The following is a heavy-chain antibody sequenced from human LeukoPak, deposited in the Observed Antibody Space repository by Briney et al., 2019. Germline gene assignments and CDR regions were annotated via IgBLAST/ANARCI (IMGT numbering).Heavy chain of an antibody. D-gene: IGHD1-14*01. J-gene: IGHJ4*02. CDR2: IGSSGSIT. CDR1: GFTFSSYE. V-gene: IGHV3-48*03. CDR3: ARPAGYKGPFDY. Sequence: GGSLRLSCAASGFTFSSYEMSWVRQAPGKGLEWVSYIGSSGSITHYADSVKGRFTISRDNAKNSLYLQMNSLRAEDTAVYCCARPAGYKGPFDYWGQGTLVTVSS.